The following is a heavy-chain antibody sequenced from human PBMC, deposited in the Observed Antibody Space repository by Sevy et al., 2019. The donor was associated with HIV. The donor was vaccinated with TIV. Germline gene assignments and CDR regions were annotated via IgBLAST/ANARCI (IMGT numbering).Heavy chain of an antibody. Sequence: GGSLRLSCAASGFSFSGYSFNWVRQAPGKGLEWVSSIDTSSAYIYYADSVKGRFTISRDNAKNSLYLQMSSLRAEDTACYFLARVYCNNGVWFQGYYYYGLDVWGQGTTVTVSS. J-gene: IGHJ6*02. CDR1: GFSFSGYS. D-gene: IGHD2-8*01. V-gene: IGHV3-21*01. CDR2: IDTSSAYI. CDR3: ARVYCNNGVWFQGYYYYGLDV.